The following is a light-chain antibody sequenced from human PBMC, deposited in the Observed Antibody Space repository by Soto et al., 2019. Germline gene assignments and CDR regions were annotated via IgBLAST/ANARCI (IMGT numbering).Light chain of an antibody. V-gene: IGKV1-39*01. CDR3: QQSYSSPYT. J-gene: IGKJ2*01. Sequence: DIQMTQSPSSLSAAVGDSVTITCRASQDINKYLNWYHQTPGKAPKLLVFATSTLHNGVPSRFSGSRSGTDFSLTITSLQPEDFATYYCQQSYSSPYTFGQGTKVEIK. CDR1: QDINKY. CDR2: ATS.